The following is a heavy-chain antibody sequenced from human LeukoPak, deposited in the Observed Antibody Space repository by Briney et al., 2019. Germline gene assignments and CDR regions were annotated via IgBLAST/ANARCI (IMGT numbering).Heavy chain of an antibody. CDR2: ISAYNGNT. Sequence: ASVKVSCKASGYTFTSYGISWVRQAPGQGLEWMGWISAYNGNTNYAQKLQGRVTMTTDTSTSTAYMELRSLRSDDTAVYYCARDLPGGGSYYYYGTDVWGQGTTVTVSS. D-gene: IGHD2-15*01. CDR3: ARDLPGGGSYYYYGTDV. V-gene: IGHV1-18*01. J-gene: IGHJ6*02. CDR1: GYTFTSYG.